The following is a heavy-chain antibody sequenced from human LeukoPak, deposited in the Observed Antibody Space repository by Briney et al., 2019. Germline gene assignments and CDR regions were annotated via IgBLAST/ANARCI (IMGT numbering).Heavy chain of an antibody. J-gene: IGHJ4*02. V-gene: IGHV3-64*01. CDR2: ISSNGGST. Sequence: GGSLRLSCAASGFTFSSYAMHWVRQAPGKGLEYVSAISSNGGSTYYANSVKGRFTISRDNAKNSLYLQMNSLRVEDTAVYYCVREEGYWGQGTLVTVSS. CDR1: GFTFSSYA. CDR3: VREEGY.